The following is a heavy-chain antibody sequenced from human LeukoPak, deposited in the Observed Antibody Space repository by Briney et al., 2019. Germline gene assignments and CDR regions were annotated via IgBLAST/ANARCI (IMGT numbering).Heavy chain of an antibody. CDR3: ARDLYCSSTSCSNGY. CDR2: ISSSSSYI. CDR1: GFTFSTYS. J-gene: IGHJ4*02. D-gene: IGHD2-2*01. V-gene: IGHV3-21*01. Sequence: TGGSLRLSCAASGFTFSTYSMNWVRQAPGKGLEWVSSISSSSSYIYYADSVKGRFTVSRDNAKNSLYLQMNSLRAEDTAVYYCARDLYCSSTSCSNGYWGQGTLVTVSS.